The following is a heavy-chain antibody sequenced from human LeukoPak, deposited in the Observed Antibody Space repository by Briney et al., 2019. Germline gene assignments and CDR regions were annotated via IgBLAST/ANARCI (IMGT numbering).Heavy chain of an antibody. D-gene: IGHD3-10*01. CDR1: GGSFSGYY. CDR3: ARNTRYGSGSYYFH. V-gene: IGHV4-34*01. J-gene: IGHJ4*02. Sequence: TSETLSLTCAVYGGSFSGYYWSWIRQPPGKGLEWIGEINHSGSTNYNPSLKSRVTISVDTSKNQFSLKLSSVTAADTAVYYCARNTRYGSGSYYFHWGQGTLVTVSS. CDR2: INHSGST.